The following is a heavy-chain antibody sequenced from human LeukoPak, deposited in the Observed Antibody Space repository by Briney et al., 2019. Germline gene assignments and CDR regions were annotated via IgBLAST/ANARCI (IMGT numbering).Heavy chain of an antibody. CDR3: ARLFVVVPAAPNAFDI. J-gene: IGHJ3*02. D-gene: IGHD2-2*01. CDR1: GYTFTSYY. CDR2: INPSGGST. V-gene: IGHV1-46*03. Sequence: GASVKVSCKASGYTFTSYYMHWVRQAPGQGLEWMGIINPSGGSTSYAQKFQGRVTMTRDTSTSTVYTELSSLRSEDTAVYYCARLFVVVPAAPNAFDIWGQGTMVTVSS.